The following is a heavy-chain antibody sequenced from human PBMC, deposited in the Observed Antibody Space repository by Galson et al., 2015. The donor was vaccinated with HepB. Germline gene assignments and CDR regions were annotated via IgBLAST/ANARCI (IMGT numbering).Heavy chain of an antibody. J-gene: IGHJ4*02. D-gene: IGHD3-22*01. CDR1: GGSISNYY. CDR3: ARSLSGYYYNFDY. Sequence: SETLSLTCTVSGGSISNYYWSWIRQPAGKGLEWIGRIYSSGSTSYSPSLKSRVSMSVDTSKNQLSLRLSSVTAADTAVYYWARSLSGYYYNFDYWGQGTLVTVSS. V-gene: IGHV4-4*07. CDR2: IYSSGST.